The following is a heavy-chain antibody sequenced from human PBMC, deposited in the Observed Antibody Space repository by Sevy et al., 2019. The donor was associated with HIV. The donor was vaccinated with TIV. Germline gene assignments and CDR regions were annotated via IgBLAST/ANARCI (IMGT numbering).Heavy chain of an antibody. CDR2: ISGSGGST. Sequence: GGSLRLSCAASGFTFSSYAMSWVRQAPGKGLEWVSAISGSGGSTYYADSVKGRFTISRDNSKNTLYLQMNSLRAEDTAVYYCAKDQTITMVQGVIITSMFDYWGQGTLDTVSS. J-gene: IGHJ4*02. CDR1: GFTFSSYA. CDR3: AKDQTITMVQGVIITSMFDY. D-gene: IGHD3-10*01. V-gene: IGHV3-23*01.